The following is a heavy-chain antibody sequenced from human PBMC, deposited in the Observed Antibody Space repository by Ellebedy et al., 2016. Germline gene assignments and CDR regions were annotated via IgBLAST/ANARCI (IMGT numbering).Heavy chain of an antibody. D-gene: IGHD3-10*01. CDR2: IYLNDDK. J-gene: IGHJ4*02. V-gene: IGHV2-5*01. CDR3: AHAPALIRGVFYFDN. CDR1: GFSLSTSEVA. Sequence: SGPTLVXPPQTLTLTCTFSGFSLSTSEVAVGWIRQPPGKALEWLSLIYLNDDKAYSPSLKSRLTITKDTSKNQVVLTMTNMNPVDTATYYCAHAPALIRGVFYFDNWGQGTLVTVSS.